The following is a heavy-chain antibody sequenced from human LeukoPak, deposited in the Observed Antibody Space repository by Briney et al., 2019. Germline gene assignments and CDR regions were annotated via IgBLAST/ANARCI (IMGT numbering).Heavy chain of an antibody. CDR2: ISYDGSNK. J-gene: IGHJ3*02. CDR3: ASFPVSGSLDAFDI. Sequence: GRSLRLPCAASGFTFSSYAMHWVRQAPGKGLEWAAVISYDGSNKYYADSVKGRFTISRDNSKNTLYLQMNSLRAEDTAVYYCASFPVSGSLDAFDIWGQGTMVTVSS. V-gene: IGHV3-30-3*01. CDR1: GFTFSSYA. D-gene: IGHD1-26*01.